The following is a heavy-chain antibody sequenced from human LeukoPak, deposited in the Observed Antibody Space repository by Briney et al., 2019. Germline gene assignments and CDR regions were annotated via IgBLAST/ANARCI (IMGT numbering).Heavy chain of an antibody. CDR2: ISSRGSTI. D-gene: IGHD6-13*01. J-gene: IGHJ4*02. CDR3: ARDQYSSSWYEDYFDY. Sequence: GGSLRLSCAASGFTFSSYEMNWVRQAPGKGLEWVSYISSRGSTIYYADSVKGRFTISRDNAKNSLYLQMNSLRAEDTAVYYCARDQYSSSWYEDYFDYWGQGTLVTVSS. V-gene: IGHV3-48*03. CDR1: GFTFSSYE.